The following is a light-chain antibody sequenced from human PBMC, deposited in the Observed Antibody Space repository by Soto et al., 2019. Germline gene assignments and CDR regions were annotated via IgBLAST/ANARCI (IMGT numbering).Light chain of an antibody. CDR3: QQYNGWLWT. J-gene: IGKJ1*01. V-gene: IGKV3-15*01. Sequence: PASQAVSPGEETTLSCRASQSVSSKLAWYQQKPGQAPRLLIYGASTRGTGIPARFSGSGSGTEFTLIISSLQSEDSAVYYCQQYNGWLWTFGHWTQADIK. CDR1: QSVSSK. CDR2: GAS.